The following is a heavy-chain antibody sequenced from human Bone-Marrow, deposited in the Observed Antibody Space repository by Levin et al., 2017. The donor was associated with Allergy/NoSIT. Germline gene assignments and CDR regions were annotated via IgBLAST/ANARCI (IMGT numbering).Heavy chain of an antibody. CDR3: ARDLGYCSSTSCYAWFDP. D-gene: IGHD2-2*01. CDR2: VYYSGST. Sequence: SSETLSLTCTVSGGSISSYYWSWIRQPPGKGLEWIGYVYYSGSTNYNPSLKSRVTMSVDTSKNRFSLRLSSVTAADTAVYYCARDLGYCSSTSCYAWFDPWGQGTLVTVSS. V-gene: IGHV4-59*12. J-gene: IGHJ5*02. CDR1: GGSISSYY.